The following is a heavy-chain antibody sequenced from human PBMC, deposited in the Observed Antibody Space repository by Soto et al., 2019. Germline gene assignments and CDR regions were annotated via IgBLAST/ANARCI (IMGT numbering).Heavy chain of an antibody. CDR3: ATYRKFFQI. Sequence: PSETLSLTCAFSCGYIIGGYYSGSWIRQPPGKGLEWIGFIYNSGSTYYNSSLKSRVTISVDRSKNHFFLNLTSVTAADTAVYCCATYRKFFQIWGQGTKVTVSS. CDR2: IYNSGST. CDR1: CGYIIGGYYS. J-gene: IGHJ3*02. V-gene: IGHV4-30-2*01.